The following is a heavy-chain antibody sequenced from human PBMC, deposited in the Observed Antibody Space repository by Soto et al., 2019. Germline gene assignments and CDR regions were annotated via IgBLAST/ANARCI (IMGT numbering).Heavy chain of an antibody. J-gene: IGHJ4*02. CDR2: LSYDGADK. D-gene: IGHD5-12*01. V-gene: IGHV3-30-3*01. Sequence: HLGGSLRLSCEASGFNFRSYAMHWVRQAPGKGLEWVAVLSYDGADKYYADTVKGRFTVSRDNSKNTLSLQMNNLIAADTAVYYCAKSPGGVATMEPIEYWGQGTRVTVSS. CDR3: AKSPGGVATMEPIEY. CDR1: GFNFRSYA.